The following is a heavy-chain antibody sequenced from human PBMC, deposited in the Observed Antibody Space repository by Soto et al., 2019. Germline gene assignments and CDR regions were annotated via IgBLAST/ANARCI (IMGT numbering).Heavy chain of an antibody. V-gene: IGHV1-18*01. CDR3: AKVVPGAEAWFGP. Sequence: ASVKVSCKTSGYTFSNYGITWVRQAPGQPLEWLGWISLYSDGANYAQKFQGRVSMTTDTSTTTAYMELRSLRSDDTAVYYCAKVVPGAEAWFGPWGQGTLVTVSS. J-gene: IGHJ5*02. CDR1: GYTFSNYG. D-gene: IGHD2-2*01. CDR2: ISLYSDGA.